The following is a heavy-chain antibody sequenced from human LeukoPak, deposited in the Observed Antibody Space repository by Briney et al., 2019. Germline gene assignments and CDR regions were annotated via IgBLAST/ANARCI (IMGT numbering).Heavy chain of an antibody. V-gene: IGHV3-48*01. J-gene: IGHJ4*02. CDR1: GFTFSSYS. D-gene: IGHD3-3*01. Sequence: PSGGSLRLSCAASGFTFSSYSMNWVRQAPGKGLEWVSYISSSSSTIYYADSVKGRFTISRDNAKNSLYLQMNSLRAEDTAVYYCARDPYWSGNHYFDYWGQGTLVTVSS. CDR3: ARDPYWSGNHYFDY. CDR2: ISSSSSTI.